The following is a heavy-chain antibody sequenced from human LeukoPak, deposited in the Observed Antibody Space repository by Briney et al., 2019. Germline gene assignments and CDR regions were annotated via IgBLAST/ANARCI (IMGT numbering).Heavy chain of an antibody. CDR3: ARALNPLPGTYYFDY. J-gene: IGHJ4*02. CDR1: GASINSHY. CDR2: IYISGST. Sequence: NASETLSLTCSVSGASINSHYWTWIRQPPGKGLEWIGRIYISGSTNYSPSLKSRVTMSVDTSKNQFSLNLISVTAADTAVYYCARALNPLPGTYYFDYWGQGTLVTVSS. V-gene: IGHV4-4*07. D-gene: IGHD2-15*01.